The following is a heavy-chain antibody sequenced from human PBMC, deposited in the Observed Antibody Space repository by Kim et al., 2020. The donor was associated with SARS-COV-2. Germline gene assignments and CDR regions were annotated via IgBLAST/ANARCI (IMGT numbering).Heavy chain of an antibody. CDR1: GFTFSSYA. CDR2: ISGSGGST. Sequence: GGSLRLSCAASGFTFSSYAMSWVRQAPGKGLEWVSAISGSGGSTYYADSVKGRFTISRDNSKNTLYLQMNSLRAEDTAVYYCAKGNRMAVNAPLDYWGQGTLVTVSS. V-gene: IGHV3-23*01. D-gene: IGHD6-19*01. J-gene: IGHJ4*02. CDR3: AKGNRMAVNAPLDY.